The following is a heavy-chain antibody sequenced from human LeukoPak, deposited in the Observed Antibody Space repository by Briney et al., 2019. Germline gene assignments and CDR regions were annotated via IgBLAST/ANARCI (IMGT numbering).Heavy chain of an antibody. J-gene: IGHJ3*01. CDR3: ARGSHNWNDDQPSDV. Sequence: PGGSLRLSCVASEFIFSNYWMHWVRQAPAKGLVWVSRINRDARTAYYAGSVKGRFTISRDNAKHTLYLQLNSLRAEDTAIYYCARGSHNWNDDQPSDVWGQGTMVTVSS. CDR1: EFIFSNYW. V-gene: IGHV3-74*01. D-gene: IGHD1-1*01. CDR2: INRDARTA.